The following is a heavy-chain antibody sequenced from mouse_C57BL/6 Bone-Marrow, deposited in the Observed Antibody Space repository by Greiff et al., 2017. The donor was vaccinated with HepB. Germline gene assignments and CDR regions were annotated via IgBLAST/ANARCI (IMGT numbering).Heavy chain of an antibody. CDR3: AREFITTVVATYYFDY. J-gene: IGHJ2*01. CDR2: IDPSDSYT. Sequence: QVQLQQPGAELVMPGASVKLSCKASGYTFTSYWMHWVKQRPGQGLEWIGEIDPSDSYTNYNQKFKSKSTLTVDKSSSTAYMQLSSLTSEDSAVYYCAREFITTVVATYYFDYWGQGTTLTVSS. V-gene: IGHV1-69*01. D-gene: IGHD1-1*01. CDR1: GYTFTSYW.